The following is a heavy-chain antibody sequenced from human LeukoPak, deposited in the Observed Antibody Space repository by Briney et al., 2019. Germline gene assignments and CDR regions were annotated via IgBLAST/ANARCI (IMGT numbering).Heavy chain of an antibody. CDR3: ARDTFWLGEYYFDY. D-gene: IGHD3-16*01. J-gene: IGHJ4*02. CDR1: GGSMSSYY. Sequence: SETLSLTCSVSGGSMSSYYWSWIRQPAGKGLEWIGRIYTSGSTNYNPSLKTRLTMSVDTSKKQFSLKLSSVTAADTAVYYCARDTFWLGEYYFDYWGQGTPVTVSS. V-gene: IGHV4-4*07. CDR2: IYTSGST.